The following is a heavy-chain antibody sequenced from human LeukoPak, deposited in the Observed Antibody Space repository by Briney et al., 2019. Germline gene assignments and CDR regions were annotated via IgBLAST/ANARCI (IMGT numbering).Heavy chain of an antibody. CDR3: ARGSSGYPSWFDP. J-gene: IGHJ5*02. CDR2: IYSGGST. CDR1: GFTVSSNY. Sequence: PGGSLRLSCAASGFTVSSNYMSWVRQGPGKGLEWVSVIYSGGSTKYADSVKGRSTISRDNSKNTLYLQMNSLRAEDTAVYYCARGSSGYPSWFDPWGQGTLVTVSS. D-gene: IGHD3-22*01. V-gene: IGHV3-66*01.